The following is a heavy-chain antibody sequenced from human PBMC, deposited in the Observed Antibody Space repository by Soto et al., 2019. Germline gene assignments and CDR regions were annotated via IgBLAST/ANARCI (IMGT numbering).Heavy chain of an antibody. V-gene: IGHV1-18*01. CDR3: ARDRPVYSSQS. CDR2: ISAYNGNT. Sequence: QVQLVQSGAEVKKPGASVKVSCKASGYTFTSYGISWVRQAPGQGLEWMGGISAYNGNTNYAQKLPGRVTMTTDTATSTVYMELRSLRSDDTAVYYCARDRPVYSSQSWGQGTLVTVSS. J-gene: IGHJ4*02. D-gene: IGHD6-19*01. CDR1: GYTFTSYG.